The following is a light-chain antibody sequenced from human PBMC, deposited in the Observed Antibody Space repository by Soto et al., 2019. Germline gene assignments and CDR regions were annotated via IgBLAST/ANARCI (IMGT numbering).Light chain of an antibody. J-gene: IGKJ3*01. CDR2: KAS. CDR3: QQYNSYV. Sequence: DVQMTQTPSSLSASLGDRVILTCRASQTIGNWLAWYRQNPGKAPKLLIYKASSLESGVPTRFSGSGSGTDFTLTISSLQPEDFATDYCQQYNSYVFGPGTKVDIK. V-gene: IGKV1-5*03. CDR1: QTIGNW.